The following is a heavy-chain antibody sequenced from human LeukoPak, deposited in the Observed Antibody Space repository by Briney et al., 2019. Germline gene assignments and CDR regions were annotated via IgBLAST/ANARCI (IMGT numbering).Heavy chain of an antibody. Sequence: GGSLRLSCAASGFTFDDYDMSWVRQAPGKGLEWVSNINWNGGSATYADSVKGRFTISRDNAKNSLYLQMNSLRAEDTAVYYCARVNYYGSGSYYYYYYYMDVWGKGTTVTVSS. D-gene: IGHD3-10*01. CDR2: INWNGGSA. CDR3: ARVNYYGSGSYYYYYYYMDV. CDR1: GFTFDDYD. J-gene: IGHJ6*03. V-gene: IGHV3-20*04.